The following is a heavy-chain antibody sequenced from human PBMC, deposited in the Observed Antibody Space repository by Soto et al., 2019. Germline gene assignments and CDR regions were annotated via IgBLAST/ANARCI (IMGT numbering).Heavy chain of an antibody. D-gene: IGHD2-15*01. CDR2: INGDGRRT. CDR3: VKYRRGSYRNPFDY. J-gene: IGHJ4*02. V-gene: IGHV3-74*01. Sequence: PGGSLRLSCVASGFTSRNYFMHWVRQAPGKGLVCVSRINGDGRRTHYADSVKDRFTVSRDNAKNTLYLQMSGLRPEDTAVYYCVKYRRGSYRNPFDYCGQGTLVTVSS. CDR1: GFTSRNYF.